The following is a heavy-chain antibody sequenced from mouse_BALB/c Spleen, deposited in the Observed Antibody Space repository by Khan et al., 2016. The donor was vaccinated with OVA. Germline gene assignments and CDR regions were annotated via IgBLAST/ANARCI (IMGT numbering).Heavy chain of an antibody. CDR2: ISYSAYT. V-gene: IGHV3-2*02. D-gene: IGHD1-1*01. CDR1: GYSITSDYA. J-gene: IGHJ2*01. CDR3: ARGDYYGSSFDY. Sequence: EVQLQESGPGLVKPSQSLSLTCTVTGYSITSDYAWNWIRQFPGNKLDWMGYISYSAYTSYNPSLKSRISITRDTSKNQFFLQLNSVTTEDTATYYCARGDYYGSSFDYWGQGTTLTVSS.